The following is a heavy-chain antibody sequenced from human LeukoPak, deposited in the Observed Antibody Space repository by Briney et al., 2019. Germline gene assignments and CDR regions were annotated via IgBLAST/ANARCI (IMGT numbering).Heavy chain of an antibody. D-gene: IGHD3-22*01. CDR3: ARAFYDSSGHYAHFDY. J-gene: IGHJ4*02. CDR2: TIGGGDDT. V-gene: IGHV3-23*01. CDR1: GFTFSSYE. Sequence: GSLRLSCAASGFTFSSYEMNWVRQAPGKGLEWVSATIGGGDDTYHADTVKGRFTISRDNSRNTLYMQMNNLRAEDTAIYYCARAFYDSSGHYAHFDYWGQGTLVTVSS.